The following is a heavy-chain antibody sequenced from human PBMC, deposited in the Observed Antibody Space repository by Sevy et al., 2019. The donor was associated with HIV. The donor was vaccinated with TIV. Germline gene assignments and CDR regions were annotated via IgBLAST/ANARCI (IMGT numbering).Heavy chain of an antibody. J-gene: IGHJ3*02. CDR1: GGSFSGYY. CDR2: INHSGST. D-gene: IGHD2-2*01. Sequence: SETLSLTCAVYGGSFSGYYWSWIRQPPGRGLEWIGEINHSGSTNYNPPLKSRVTISEDTSKNQFYLKLSSVTAADTAVYYCARHCGSTSCSHAFDIWGQGTVVTVSS. CDR3: ARHCGSTSCSHAFDI. V-gene: IGHV4-34*01.